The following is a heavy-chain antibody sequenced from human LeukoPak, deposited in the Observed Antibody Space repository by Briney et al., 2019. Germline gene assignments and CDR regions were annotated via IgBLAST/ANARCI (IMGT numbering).Heavy chain of an antibody. CDR1: GGSFSGYY. J-gene: IGHJ4*02. Sequence: PSETLSLTCAVYGGSFSGYYWSWIRQPPGKGLEWIGEINHSGSTNYNPSLKSRVTISVDTSKNQFSLKLSSVTAEDTAVYYCARGAVKEGPLRFLEWRLDYWGQGTLVTVSS. V-gene: IGHV4-34*01. CDR3: ARGAVKEGPLRFLEWRLDY. D-gene: IGHD3-3*01. CDR2: INHSGST.